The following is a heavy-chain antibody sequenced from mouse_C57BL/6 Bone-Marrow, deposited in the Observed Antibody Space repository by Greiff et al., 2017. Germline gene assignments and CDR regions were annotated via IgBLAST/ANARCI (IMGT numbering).Heavy chain of an antibody. CDR1: GYAFSSSW. D-gene: IGHD2-4*01. V-gene: IGHV1-82*01. CDR2: IYPGDGDT. J-gene: IGHJ3*01. CDR3: ARHDCDGASWFAY. Sequence: VQLQQSGPELVKPGASVKISCKASGYAFSSSWMNWVKQRPGKGLEWIGRIYPGDGDTNYNGKFKGKATLTADKSSSTAYMQLSSLTSEDSAVYFCARHDCDGASWFAYWGQGTLVTVSA.